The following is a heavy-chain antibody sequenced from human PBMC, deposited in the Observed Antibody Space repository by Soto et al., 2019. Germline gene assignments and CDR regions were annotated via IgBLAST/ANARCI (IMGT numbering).Heavy chain of an antibody. V-gene: IGHV1-18*04. D-gene: IGHD1-20*01. J-gene: IGHJ6*02. CDR3: ARDPPISGSLRGTPLMAV. CDR2: ISAYNGNS. CDR1: GYSFTSYG. Sequence: QIQLVQSEAAEVKTPGASVTVSCKASGYSFTSYGISWVRQAPGQGLEWMGWISAYNGNSNYAQKFKGRVTMTTETSTSTAYMEVRSLRFDDTALYYCARDPPISGSLRGTPLMAVWGQGTTVTVSS.